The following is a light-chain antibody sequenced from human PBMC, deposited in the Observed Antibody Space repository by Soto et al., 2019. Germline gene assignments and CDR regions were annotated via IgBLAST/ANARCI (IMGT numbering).Light chain of an antibody. CDR2: EGS. CDR3: CSYAGSSTL. V-gene: IGLV2-23*01. J-gene: IGLJ3*02. CDR1: SSDVGSYNL. Sequence: QSVLTQPASVSGSPGKSITLSCPGTSSDVGSYNLVSWYQQHPGKAPKLMIYEGSKRPSGVSNRFSGSKSGNTASLTISGLQAEDEAEYYCCSYAGSSTLFGGGTKLTVL.